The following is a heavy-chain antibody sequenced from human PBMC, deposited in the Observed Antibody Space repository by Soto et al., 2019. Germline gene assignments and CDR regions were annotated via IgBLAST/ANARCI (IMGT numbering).Heavy chain of an antibody. Sequence: GASVKVSCKASGYTFTNYAMHWVRQAPGQRPEWMGWINAGNGDTKYSQKFQGRVTITRDTSASTAYMELSSLRSEDTAVYYCASDRLGATPRYFDYWGQGTLVTVSS. J-gene: IGHJ4*02. CDR2: INAGNGDT. V-gene: IGHV1-3*01. D-gene: IGHD4-17*01. CDR3: ASDRLGATPRYFDY. CDR1: GYTFTNYA.